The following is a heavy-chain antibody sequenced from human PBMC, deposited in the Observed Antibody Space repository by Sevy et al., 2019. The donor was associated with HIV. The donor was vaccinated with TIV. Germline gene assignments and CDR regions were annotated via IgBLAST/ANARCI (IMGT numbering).Heavy chain of an antibody. V-gene: IGHV3-33*06. D-gene: IGHD3-3*01. CDR1: GFTFSNYG. J-gene: IGHJ5*02. CDR2: LWYDGSYK. Sequence: GGSLRLTCAASGFTFSNYGMHWVRRAPGKGLEWVAVLWYDGSYKYYADSVKGRFTISRDNTKSTLYLQMNSLRAEDTALYYCAKTFAIFGVLMSPDFDPWGQGTLVTVSS. CDR3: AKTFAIFGVLMSPDFDP.